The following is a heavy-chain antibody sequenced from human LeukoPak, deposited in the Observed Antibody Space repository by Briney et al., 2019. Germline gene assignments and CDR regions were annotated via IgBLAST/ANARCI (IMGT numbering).Heavy chain of an antibody. Sequence: GGSLRLSCAASGFTVGSNYMSWVRQAPGKGLEWVSVIYSGGSTYYADSVKGRFTISRDNSKNTLYLQMNSLRAEDTAVYYCARGLSLTFGEVPFDYWGQGTLVTVSS. CDR3: ARGLSLTFGEVPFDY. J-gene: IGHJ4*02. D-gene: IGHD3-10*01. CDR1: GFTVGSNY. CDR2: IYSGGST. V-gene: IGHV3-66*01.